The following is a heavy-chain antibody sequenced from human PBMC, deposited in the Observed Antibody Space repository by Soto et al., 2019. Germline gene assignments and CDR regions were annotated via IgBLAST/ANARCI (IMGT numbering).Heavy chain of an antibody. J-gene: IGHJ4*02. CDR3: ARYTIFGVVSPSRSYYFDY. V-gene: IGHV1-18*04. Sequence: ASVKVSCKASGYTFTSYGISWVRQAPGQGPEWMGWISAYNGNTNYAQKLQGRVTMTTDTSTSTAYMELRSLRSDDTAVYYCARYTIFGVVSPSRSYYFDYWGQGTLVTVSS. D-gene: IGHD3-3*01. CDR1: GYTFTSYG. CDR2: ISAYNGNT.